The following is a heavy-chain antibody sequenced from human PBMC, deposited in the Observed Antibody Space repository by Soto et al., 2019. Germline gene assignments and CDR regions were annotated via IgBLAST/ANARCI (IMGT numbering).Heavy chain of an antibody. CDR1: GYTFTSYG. Sequence: ASVKVSCKASGYTFTSYGISWVRQAPGKGPEWVANIKQDGSERYYVDSVKGRFTISRDNAKNSLFLQMNSLRADDTAVYYCAREFDWGQGILVTVSS. CDR3: AREFD. CDR2: IKQDGSER. J-gene: IGHJ4*02. V-gene: IGHV3-7*01.